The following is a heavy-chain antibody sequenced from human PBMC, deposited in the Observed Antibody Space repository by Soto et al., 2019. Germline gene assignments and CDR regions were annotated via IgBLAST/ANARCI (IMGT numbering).Heavy chain of an antibody. Sequence: SETLSLTCAVYGGSFSGYYWSWIRQPPGKGLEWIGEINHSGSTNYNPSLKSRVTISVDTSKNQVSLKLSSVTAADTAVYYCARGDCSGGSCQPWYNYYYYMDVWGKGTTVTVSS. CDR3: ARGDCSGGSCQPWYNYYYYMDV. J-gene: IGHJ6*03. CDR2: INHSGST. D-gene: IGHD2-15*01. V-gene: IGHV4-34*01. CDR1: GGSFSGYY.